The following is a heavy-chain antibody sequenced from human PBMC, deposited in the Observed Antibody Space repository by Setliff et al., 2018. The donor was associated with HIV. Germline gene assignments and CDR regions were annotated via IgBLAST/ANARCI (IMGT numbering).Heavy chain of an antibody. CDR3: AKTLPTLYPPHDYYFAMDV. Sequence: PGESLKISCAPSGFTFGSYAMSWVRQAPGKGLEWVSVISGSGDSTFYADSLKGRFTISRDNSKNTLYLQMNSLRAEDTAVHYCAKTLPTLYPPHDYYFAMDVWGQGTTVTVSS. V-gene: IGHV3-23*01. CDR1: GFTFGSYA. D-gene: IGHD2-15*01. J-gene: IGHJ6*02. CDR2: ISGSGDST.